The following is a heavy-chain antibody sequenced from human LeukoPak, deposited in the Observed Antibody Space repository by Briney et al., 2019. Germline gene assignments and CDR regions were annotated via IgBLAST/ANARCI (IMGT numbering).Heavy chain of an antibody. CDR1: GYTFTSYD. V-gene: IGHV1-8*01. CDR3: ATHGSYYAYYYYYMDV. CDR2: MNPNSGNT. J-gene: IGHJ6*03. D-gene: IGHD1-26*01. Sequence: ASVKVSCKASGYTFTSYDINWVRQATGQGLEWMGWMNPNSGNTGYAQKFQGRVTMTRNTYISTAYMELSSLRSEDTAVYYCATHGSYYAYYYYYMDVWGKGTTVTVSS.